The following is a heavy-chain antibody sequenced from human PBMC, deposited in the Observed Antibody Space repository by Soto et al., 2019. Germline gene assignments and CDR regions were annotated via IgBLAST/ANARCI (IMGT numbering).Heavy chain of an antibody. CDR1: GGSISISNW. J-gene: IGHJ6*02. V-gene: IGHV4-4*02. CDR2: IYHSGST. CDR3: ARRVDYDYGMDV. Sequence: SETLSLTCAVSGGSISISNWWICVRQPPGKGLEWIGEIYHSGSTNYNPSLKSRVTISVDKSKNQFSLKLSSVTAADTAVYYCARRVDYDYGMDVWGQGTTVTVSS. D-gene: IGHD2-15*01.